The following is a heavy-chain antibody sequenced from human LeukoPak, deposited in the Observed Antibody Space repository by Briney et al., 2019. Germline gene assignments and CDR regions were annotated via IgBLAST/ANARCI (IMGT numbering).Heavy chain of an antibody. V-gene: IGHV3-23*01. CDR3: AEDEGIAVAGTFDY. Sequence: GGSLRLSCAASGFTFSSYAMSWVRQAPGKGLEWVSAISGSGGSTYYADSVKGRFTISRDNSKNTLYLQMNSLRAEDTAVYYCAEDEGIAVAGTFDYWGQGTLVTVSS. CDR2: ISGSGGST. D-gene: IGHD6-19*01. CDR1: GFTFSSYA. J-gene: IGHJ4*02.